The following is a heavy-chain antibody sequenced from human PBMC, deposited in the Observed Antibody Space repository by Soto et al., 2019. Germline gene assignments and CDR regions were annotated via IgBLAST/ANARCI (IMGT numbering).Heavy chain of an antibody. D-gene: IGHD1-26*01. CDR2: TFTGGST. CDR3: AKKPPSSIQGWAFGMDV. Sequence: EVQLVETGGGLIQPGGSLRLSCLASGFSVTTNSIIWVRQPPGKGLEWVSTTFTGGSTHYADSVKGRFSISRDNSKNTVCLQMNNLRVEDTAVYYCAKKPPSSIQGWAFGMDVWGQGTTVSVSS. V-gene: IGHV3-53*02. J-gene: IGHJ6*02. CDR1: GFSVTTNS.